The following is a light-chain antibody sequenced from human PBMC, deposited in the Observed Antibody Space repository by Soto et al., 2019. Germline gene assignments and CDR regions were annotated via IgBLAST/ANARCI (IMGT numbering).Light chain of an antibody. V-gene: IGLV2-23*02. CDR3: VSYAGSSIWV. J-gene: IGLJ3*02. Sequence: QSVLTQPASVSGSPGQSITISCTGTRRDIGSYNNVAWYQQHPGKAPRVMLFGVTKRPSGSSDRDFGSKSGSTVSLTISGLQAEEEADYFCVSYAGSSIWVLAGRTRLTVL. CDR1: RRDIGSYNN. CDR2: GVT.